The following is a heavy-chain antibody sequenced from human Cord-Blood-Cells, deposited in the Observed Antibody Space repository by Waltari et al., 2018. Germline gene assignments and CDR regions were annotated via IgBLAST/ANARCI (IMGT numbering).Heavy chain of an antibody. Sequence: ETLSLTCTVSGGSISSSSYYWGWIRQPPGKGLEWIGSIYYSGSTYYNPSLKSRVTISVDTSKNQFSLKLSSVTAADTAVYYCARQTAYYYDSSGYYFDWFDPWGQG. CDR2: IYYSGST. CDR1: GGSISSSSYY. V-gene: IGHV4-39*01. CDR3: ARQTAYYYDSSGYYFDWFDP. J-gene: IGHJ5*02. D-gene: IGHD3-22*01.